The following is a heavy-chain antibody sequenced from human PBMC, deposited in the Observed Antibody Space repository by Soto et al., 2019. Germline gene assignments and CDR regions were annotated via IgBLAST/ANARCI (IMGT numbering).Heavy chain of an antibody. D-gene: IGHD2-2*02. CDR1: GGTFSGYA. V-gene: IGHV1-69*01. Sequence: QVQLVQSGAEVKKPGSSVRVSCKASGGTFSGYAISLVRQAPGQGLEWMGEIIPMFGTSNYAQKFQGRVTITADESTSTAYMELSSLRSEDTAVYYCARGSCSSTSCYKEYYFDLWGQGTLVTVSS. CDR2: IIPMFGTS. CDR3: ARGSCSSTSCYKEYYFDL. J-gene: IGHJ4*02.